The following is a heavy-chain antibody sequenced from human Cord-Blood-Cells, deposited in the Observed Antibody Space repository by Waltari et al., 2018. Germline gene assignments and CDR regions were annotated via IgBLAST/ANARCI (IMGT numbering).Heavy chain of an antibody. CDR3: ARADHSNYFDY. CDR1: GGLFSGYY. Sequence: QVQLQQWGAGLLKPSETLSLTCAAYGGLFSGYYWSWIRQPPGKGLEWIGEINHSGSTNYTPSLKSRVTISVDTSKNQCSLKRSSGTAADTAVYYCARADHSNYFDYWGQGTLVTVSS. V-gene: IGHV4-34*01. D-gene: IGHD4-4*01. CDR2: INHSGST. J-gene: IGHJ4*02.